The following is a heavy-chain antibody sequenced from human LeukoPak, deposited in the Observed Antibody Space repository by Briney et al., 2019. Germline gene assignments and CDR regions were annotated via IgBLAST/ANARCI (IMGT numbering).Heavy chain of an antibody. J-gene: IGHJ4*02. CDR2: IRYDGSNK. D-gene: IGHD1-26*01. V-gene: IGHV3-30*02. Sequence: GGSLRLSCAASGFTFSSYGMHWVRQAPGKGVEWVAFIRYDGSNKYYADSVKGRFTISRDNSKNTLYLQMNSLRAEDTAVYYCAKVSYSGSYSFDYWGQGTLVTVSS. CDR3: AKVSYSGSYSFDY. CDR1: GFTFSSYG.